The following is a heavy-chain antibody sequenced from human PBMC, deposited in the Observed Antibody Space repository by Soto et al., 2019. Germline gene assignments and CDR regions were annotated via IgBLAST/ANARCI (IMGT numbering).Heavy chain of an antibody. Sequence: QVQLVQSGAEVKKPGASVKVSCKASGYTFTGYYMHWVRQAPGQGLEWMGWINPNSGGTNYAQKFQGWVIIPRETPISTAYMELSRLRSDDTSVYYCARAQMALDAFGIWGQGTMATVSS. V-gene: IGHV1-2*04. CDR1: GYTFTGYY. J-gene: IGHJ3*02. CDR2: INPNSGGT. D-gene: IGHD2-8*01. CDR3: ARAQMALDAFGI.